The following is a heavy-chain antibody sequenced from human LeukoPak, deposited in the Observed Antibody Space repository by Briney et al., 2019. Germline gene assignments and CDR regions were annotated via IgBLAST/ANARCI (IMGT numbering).Heavy chain of an antibody. V-gene: IGHV4-34*01. J-gene: IGHJ5*02. CDR1: GVSFSGYY. D-gene: IGHD2-15*01. CDR3: ARGRVVDIVVVVAATRRNWFDP. Sequence: SETLSLTCAVYGVSFSGYYWSWIRQPPGKGLEWIGDINHSGSTNYNPSLKSRVTISVDTSKNQFSLKLSSVSAADTAVYYCARGRVVDIVVVVAATRRNWFDPWGQGTLVTVSS. CDR2: INHSGST.